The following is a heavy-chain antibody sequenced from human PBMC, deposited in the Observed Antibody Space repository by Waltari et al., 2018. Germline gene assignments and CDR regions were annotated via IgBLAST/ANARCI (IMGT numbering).Heavy chain of an antibody. CDR3: ARGARRTTVTTGWWYFDL. CDR2: SNRDGSST. V-gene: IGHV3-74*01. J-gene: IGHJ2*01. Sequence: EVQLVESGGGLVQPGGCLSISGAASVFTYRMSWKPWVRQAPGKGLVWVSRSNRDGSSTSYADSVKGRFTISKDNAKNTVYLQMNSLRAEDTAIYYCARGARRTTVTTGWWYFDLWGRGTLVTVSS. CDR1: VFTYRMSW. D-gene: IGHD4-17*01.